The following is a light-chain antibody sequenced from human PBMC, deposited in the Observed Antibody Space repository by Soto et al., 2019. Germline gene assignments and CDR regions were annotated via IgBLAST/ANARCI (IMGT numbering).Light chain of an antibody. Sequence: EIVLTQSPATLSLSPGERATLSCRASQSVSSYLAWYQQKPGQAPRLLIYDASNRATGIPARFSGSGSGTDFTLTISSLEPEDFAVYYCQQYGSSPWTFGQGTKVDI. CDR1: QSVSSY. CDR2: DAS. J-gene: IGKJ1*01. V-gene: IGKV3-11*01. CDR3: QQYGSSPWT.